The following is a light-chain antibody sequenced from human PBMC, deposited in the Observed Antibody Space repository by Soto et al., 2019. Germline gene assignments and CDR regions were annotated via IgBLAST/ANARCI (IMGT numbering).Light chain of an antibody. CDR3: QSYDSSLSGWV. CDR2: GNS. V-gene: IGLV1-40*01. Sequence: QAVVTQPPSVSGAPGQRVTISCTEISSNIGAGYDVHWYQQLPGTAPKLLIYGNSNRPSGVPDRFSGSKSGTLASLAITGLQAEDEADYYCQSYDSSLSGWVFGGGTKLTVL. J-gene: IGLJ3*02. CDR1: SSNIGAGYD.